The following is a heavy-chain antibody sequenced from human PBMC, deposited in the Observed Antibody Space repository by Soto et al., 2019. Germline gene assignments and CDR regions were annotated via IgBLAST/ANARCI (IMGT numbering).Heavy chain of an antibody. D-gene: IGHD3-22*01. CDR3: AKADDSSGNLDY. J-gene: IGHJ4*02. CDR2: ISGSGGST. CDR1: GFTFSSYA. V-gene: IGHV3-23*01. Sequence: SCAASGFTFSSYAMSWVRQAPGKGLEWVSAISGSGGSTYYADSVKGRFTISRDNSKNTLYLQMNSLRAEDTAVYYCAKADDSSGNLDYWGQGTLVTVS.